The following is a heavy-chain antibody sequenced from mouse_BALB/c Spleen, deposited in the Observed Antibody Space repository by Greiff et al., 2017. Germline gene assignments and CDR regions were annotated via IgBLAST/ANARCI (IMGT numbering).Heavy chain of an antibody. CDR1: GFTFSSYG. CDR3: ARQEGLLLRYYFDD. CDR2: ISSGGSYT. D-gene: IGHD1-1*01. J-gene: IGHJ2*01. Sequence: EVMLVESGGDLVKPGGSLKLSCAASGFTFSSYGMSWVRQTPDKRLEWVATISSGGSYTYYPDSVKGRFTISRDNAKNTLYLQMSSLKSEDTAMYYCARQEGLLLRYYFDDWGQGTTLTVSS. V-gene: IGHV5-6*01.